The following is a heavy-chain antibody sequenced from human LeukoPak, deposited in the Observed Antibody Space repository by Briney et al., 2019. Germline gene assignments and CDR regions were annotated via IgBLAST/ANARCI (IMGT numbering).Heavy chain of an antibody. V-gene: IGHV1-2*02. Sequence: ASVKVSCKASGYTFTGYYMHWVRQAPGQGLEWMGWINPNSGGTNYAQKFQGRVTMTRDTSISTAYMELSRLRSDDTAVYYCARVKQQLVREFDYWGQGTLVTVSS. CDR1: GYTFTGYY. J-gene: IGHJ4*02. CDR3: ARVKQQLVREFDY. CDR2: INPNSGGT. D-gene: IGHD6-13*01.